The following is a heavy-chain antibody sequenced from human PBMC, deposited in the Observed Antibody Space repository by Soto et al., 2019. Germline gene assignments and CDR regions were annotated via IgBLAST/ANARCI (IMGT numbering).Heavy chain of an antibody. V-gene: IGHV3-23*01. J-gene: IGHJ4*02. CDR1: GLTFCNYG. Sequence: GGSMRLSCGGSGLTFCNYGMSWVRQAPGKGLEWVSTISSGGGNTHYADSVRGRFTISRDNSKNTLYLQLNSLRAEDTAVYYCARDNGTPETGQHFGNWGQGTLVTVS. D-gene: IGHD2-8*01. CDR2: ISSGGGNT. CDR3: ARDNGTPETGQHFGN.